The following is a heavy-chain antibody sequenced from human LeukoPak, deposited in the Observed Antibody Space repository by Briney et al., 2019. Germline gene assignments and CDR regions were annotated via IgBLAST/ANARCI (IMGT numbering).Heavy chain of an antibody. D-gene: IGHD3-10*01. CDR1: GGTFSSYA. V-gene: IGHV1-69*05. J-gene: IGHJ6*02. CDR3: ARGGSVVRGVIMNYYYYYGMDV. CDR2: IIPIFGTA. Sequence: GSSVKVSCKASGGTFSSYAISWVRQAPGQGLEWMGGIIPIFGTANYAQKFQGRVTITTDESTSTAYMELSSLRSEDTAVYYCARGGSVVRGVIMNYYYYYGMDVWGQGTTVTVSS.